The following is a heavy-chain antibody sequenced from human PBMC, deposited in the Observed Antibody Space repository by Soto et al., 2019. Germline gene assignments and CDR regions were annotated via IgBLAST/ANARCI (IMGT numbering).Heavy chain of an antibody. Sequence: QVQLVQSGAEVKKPGASVKVSCKTSGYTFSNYGINWVRKAPGQRLEWMGWISAYNGNTNFAQKLQGRVSLTTDTSTTTAYMELGSLTSDDTAVYYCARDLVSGYTGYSDYLGQGTLVTVSS. V-gene: IGHV1-18*01. CDR3: ARDLVSGYTGYSDY. CDR2: ISAYNGNT. D-gene: IGHD5-12*01. CDR1: GYTFSNYG. J-gene: IGHJ4*02.